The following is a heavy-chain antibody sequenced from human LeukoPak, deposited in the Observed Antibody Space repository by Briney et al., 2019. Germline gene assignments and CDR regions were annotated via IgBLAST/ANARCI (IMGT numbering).Heavy chain of an antibody. Sequence: PSGTLSLTCAVSGGSISSSNWWRWVRQPPGKGLEWIGEIYHSGSTNYNPSLKSRVTISVDKSKNQFSLKLSSVTAADTAVYYCARADYGSGSYYTGYWGQGTLVTVSS. CDR3: ARADYGSGSYYTGY. CDR1: GGSISSSNW. CDR2: IYHSGST. D-gene: IGHD3-10*01. V-gene: IGHV4-4*02. J-gene: IGHJ4*02.